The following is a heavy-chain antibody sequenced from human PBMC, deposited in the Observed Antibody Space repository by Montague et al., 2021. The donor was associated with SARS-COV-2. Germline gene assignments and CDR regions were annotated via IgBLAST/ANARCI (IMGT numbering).Heavy chain of an antibody. V-gene: IGHV4-59*13. D-gene: IGHD2-21*01. CDR1: GGSINNYY. CDR2: IYYSGSVTT. Sequence: SETLSLTCSVSGGSINNYYWGWVRQSPGKGLEWIGYIYYSGSVTTSYNPSLKSRVSISVDTSENQFSLKLTSVTAADTAVYYCARRGGEEVFARFMYWYFDVWSRGSLVTVSS. J-gene: IGHJ2*01. CDR3: ARRGGEEVFARFMYWYFDV.